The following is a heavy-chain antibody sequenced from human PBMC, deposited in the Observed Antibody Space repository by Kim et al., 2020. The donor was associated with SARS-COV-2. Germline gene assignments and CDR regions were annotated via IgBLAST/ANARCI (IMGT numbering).Heavy chain of an antibody. CDR1: GGSISSYY. CDR2: IYYSGST. V-gene: IGHV4-59*08. CDR3: ASGGYCTNGVCYTFLYFQH. D-gene: IGHD2-8*01. Sequence: SETLSLTCTVSGGSISSYYWSWIRQPPGKGLEWIGYIYYSGSTNYNPSLKSRVTISVDTSKNQFSLKLSSVTAADTAVYYCASGGYCTNGVCYTFLYFQHWGQGTLVTVSS. J-gene: IGHJ1*01.